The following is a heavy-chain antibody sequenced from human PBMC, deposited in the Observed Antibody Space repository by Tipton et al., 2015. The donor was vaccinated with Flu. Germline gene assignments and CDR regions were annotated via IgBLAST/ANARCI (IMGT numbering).Heavy chain of an antibody. V-gene: IGHV3-9*01. Sequence: SLRLSCAASTFTFDDYAMHWVRQAPGKGLELVSGISWNGGNIDYADSVKGRFTISRDNAKNSLYLQMNSLRAEDTALYYCAQDRRLRSAWPEPFNIWGQGTMVTVSS. CDR3: AQDRRLRSAWPEPFNI. CDR1: TFTFDDYA. CDR2: ISWNGGNI. D-gene: IGHD4-17*01. J-gene: IGHJ3*02.